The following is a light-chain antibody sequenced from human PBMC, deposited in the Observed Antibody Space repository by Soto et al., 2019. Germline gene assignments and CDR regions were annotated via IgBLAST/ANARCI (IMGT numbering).Light chain of an antibody. CDR2: EVT. CDR3: NSYTTSSTLV. V-gene: IGLV2-14*01. Sequence: HSALTQPASVSGSPGQSITISCTGTSSDVGAYNYVSWYQQHPGKAPKLMIYEVTNRPSGVSNRFSASKSGNTASLTISGLQAEDEADYYCNSYTTSSTLVFGGGTKVTVL. J-gene: IGLJ2*01. CDR1: SSDVGAYNY.